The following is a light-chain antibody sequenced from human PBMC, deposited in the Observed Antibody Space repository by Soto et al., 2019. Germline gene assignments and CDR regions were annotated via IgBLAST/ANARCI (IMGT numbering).Light chain of an antibody. Sequence: DIPIAQSPSSLSASVGDRVTITCRASQSISRYLNWYQQKPGRAPNLLMYAASRLQSGVPSRFSGSGSGTDFTLTITSLQPEDFATYYCHQSYSAPQTFGQGTKVDIK. CDR2: AAS. CDR3: HQSYSAPQT. J-gene: IGKJ1*01. V-gene: IGKV1-39*01. CDR1: QSISRY.